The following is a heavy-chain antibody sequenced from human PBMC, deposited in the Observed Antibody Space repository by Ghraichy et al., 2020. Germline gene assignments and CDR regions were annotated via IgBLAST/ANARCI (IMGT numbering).Heavy chain of an antibody. V-gene: IGHV3-49*03. J-gene: IGHJ4*02. CDR3: VRDRPLDY. CDR2: IRSKADGGTT. D-gene: IGHD6-6*01. CDR1: GFSFGDYA. Sequence: GGSLRLSCIASGFSFGDYAMSWFRQAPGKGLEWVGFIRSKADGGTTEYAASVKGRFTISRDDSKSVAYLQMNSLKTEDTAVYYCVRDRPLDYWGQGTLVTVSS.